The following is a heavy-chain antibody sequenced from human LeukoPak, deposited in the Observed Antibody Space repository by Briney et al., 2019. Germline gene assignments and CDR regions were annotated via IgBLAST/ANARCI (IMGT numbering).Heavy chain of an antibody. Sequence: PSETLSLTCTVSGVSISSFYWSWIRQPAGRGLEWIGRIYSSGITNYNPSLKSRVTMSVDTSRNQFSLKLSSVTAADTAVYYCARVTTPWFFDLWGRGTLVTVSS. D-gene: IGHD4-17*01. J-gene: IGHJ2*01. CDR1: GVSISSFY. V-gene: IGHV4-4*07. CDR3: ARVTTPWFFDL. CDR2: IYSSGIT.